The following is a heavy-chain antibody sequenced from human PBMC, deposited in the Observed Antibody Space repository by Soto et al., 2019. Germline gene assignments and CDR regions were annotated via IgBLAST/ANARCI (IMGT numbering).Heavy chain of an antibody. CDR3: ARRRPTGYYNY. CDR2: IGGSSSYT. D-gene: IGHD3-9*01. Sequence: QVQLVESGGDLVKPGGSLRLSCAASGFPFSDYYMSWIRQAPGKGLEWVSSIGGSSSYTNNADFVKGRFTISRDNAKNSLYLQMNSLRAEDRAVYYCARRRPTGYYNYWGQGTRVTVSA. J-gene: IGHJ4*02. CDR1: GFPFSDYY. V-gene: IGHV3-11*05.